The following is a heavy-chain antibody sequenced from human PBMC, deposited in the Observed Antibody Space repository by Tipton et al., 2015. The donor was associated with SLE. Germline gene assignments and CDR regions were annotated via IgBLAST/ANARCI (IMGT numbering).Heavy chain of an antibody. J-gene: IGHJ4*02. CDR3: ARGQYQLPPRHYFDY. D-gene: IGHD2-2*01. CDR1: GGSFSGYY. V-gene: IGHV4-34*01. Sequence: LRLSCAVYGGSFSGYYWSWIRQPPGKGLEWIGEINHSGSTNYNPSLKSRVTISVDTSKNQFSLKLSSVTAADTAVYYCARGQYQLPPRHYFDYWGQGTLVTVSS. CDR2: INHSGST.